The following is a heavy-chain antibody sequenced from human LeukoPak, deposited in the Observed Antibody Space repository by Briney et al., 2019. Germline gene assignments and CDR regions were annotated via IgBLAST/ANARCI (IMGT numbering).Heavy chain of an antibody. V-gene: IGHV1-69*13. CDR2: IIPIFGTA. D-gene: IGHD2-15*01. CDR3: AGGIVVLGYYYGMDV. CDR1: GGTFSGYA. Sequence: SVKVSCKASGGTFSGYAISWVRQAPGQGLEWMGGIIPIFGTANYAQKFQGRVTITADESTSTAYMELSSLRSEDTAVYYCAGGIVVLGYYYGMDVWGKGTTVTVSS. J-gene: IGHJ6*04.